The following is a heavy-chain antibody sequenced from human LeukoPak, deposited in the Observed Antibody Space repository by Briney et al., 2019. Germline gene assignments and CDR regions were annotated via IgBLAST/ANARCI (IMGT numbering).Heavy chain of an antibody. Sequence: GASVKVSCKASGYTFTSYDINWVRQATGQGLEWMGWMNPNSGNTGYAQKFQGRVTITRNTSISTAYMELSSLRSEDTAVYYCARAAIGYGSGSYFSYYFDYWGQGTLVTVSS. CDR1: GYTFTSYD. J-gene: IGHJ4*02. V-gene: IGHV1-8*01. CDR2: MNPNSGNT. CDR3: ARAAIGYGSGSYFSYYFDY. D-gene: IGHD3-10*01.